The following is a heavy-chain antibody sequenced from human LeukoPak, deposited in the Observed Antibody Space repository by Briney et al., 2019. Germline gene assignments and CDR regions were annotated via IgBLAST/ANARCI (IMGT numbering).Heavy chain of an antibody. CDR2: IYYSGSA. V-gene: IGHV4-39*01. Sequence: SETPSLTCTVSGGSISSSSYYWGWIRQPPGKGLEWIGSIYYSGSAYYNPSLKSRVTISVDTSKNQFSLKLSSVTAADTAVYYCARLAKGMATILHWGQGTLVTASS. CDR1: GGSISSSSYY. J-gene: IGHJ4*02. D-gene: IGHD5-24*01. CDR3: ARLAKGMATILH.